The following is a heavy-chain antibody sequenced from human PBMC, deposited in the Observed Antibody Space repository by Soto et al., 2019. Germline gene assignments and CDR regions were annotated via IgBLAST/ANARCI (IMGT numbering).Heavy chain of an antibody. Sequence: GASVKVSCKASGYTFTSYGISWVRQAPGQGLEWMGWISAYNGNTNYAQKLQGRVTMTTDTSTSTAYMELRSLSSDDTAVYYCAREGITIFGVSRSWFDPWGQGTLVTVSS. CDR1: GYTFTSYG. J-gene: IGHJ5*02. V-gene: IGHV1-18*01. D-gene: IGHD3-3*01. CDR3: AREGITIFGVSRSWFDP. CDR2: ISAYNGNT.